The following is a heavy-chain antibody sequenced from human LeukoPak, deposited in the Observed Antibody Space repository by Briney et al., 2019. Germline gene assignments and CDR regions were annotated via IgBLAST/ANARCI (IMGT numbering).Heavy chain of an antibody. D-gene: IGHD4-17*01. CDR3: AKDHYGDYFSTGAFDI. CDR2: ISGSGGST. Sequence: GGSLRLSCAASGFTFSSYWMSWVRQAPGEGLEWVSAISGSGGSTYNADSVKGRFTISRDNSKNTMYLQMNSLRAEDTAVYYCAKDHYGDYFSTGAFDIWGQGTTVIVSS. J-gene: IGHJ3*02. V-gene: IGHV3-23*01. CDR1: GFTFSSYW.